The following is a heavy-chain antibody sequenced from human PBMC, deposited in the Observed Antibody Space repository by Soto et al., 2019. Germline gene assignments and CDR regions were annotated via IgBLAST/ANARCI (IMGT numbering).Heavy chain of an antibody. V-gene: IGHV1-18*01. CDR1: GYTFTNYG. CDR3: AAAVGSSWEYYGMDV. CDR2: ITTDKGKT. D-gene: IGHD6-13*01. Sequence: GASVKVSCKTSGYTFTNYGISWVRQAPGQGLEWMGWITTDKGKTTYAQKFQGRVTMTTDTSTSTAYMELSSLRSEDTAMYYCAAAVGSSWEYYGMDVWGQGTTVTVSS. J-gene: IGHJ6*02.